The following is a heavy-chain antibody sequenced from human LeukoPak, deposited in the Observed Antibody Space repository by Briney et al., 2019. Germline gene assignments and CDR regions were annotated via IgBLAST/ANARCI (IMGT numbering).Heavy chain of an antibody. J-gene: IGHJ4*02. CDR2: IYHSGST. D-gene: IGHD3-10*01. CDR3: ARGPWFGEYYFDY. CDR1: GGSISSGGYY. Sequence: SETLSLTCAVSGGSISSGGYYWSWIPQPPGRGLEWIGYIYHSGSTYYNPSLKSRVTISVDTSKNQFSLKLNSVTAADTAVYYCARGPWFGEYYFDYWGQGTLVTVSS. V-gene: IGHV4-30-2*01.